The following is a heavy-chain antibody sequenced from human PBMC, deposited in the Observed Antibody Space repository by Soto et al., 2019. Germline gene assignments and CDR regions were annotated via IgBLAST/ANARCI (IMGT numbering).Heavy chain of an antibody. V-gene: IGHV3-21*01. CDR1: GFTFSSYS. D-gene: IGHD3-22*01. J-gene: IGHJ4*02. Sequence: EVQLVESGGGLVKPGGSLRLTCAASGFTFSSYSMNWVRQAPGKGLEWVSSISSSGSYIYYADSVKSRFTLSRDNAKNSLYLQMNSLRAEDTAVYYCARDGSNDSSGYYFGYWGQGTLVIVSS. CDR3: ARDGSNDSSGYYFGY. CDR2: ISSSGSYI.